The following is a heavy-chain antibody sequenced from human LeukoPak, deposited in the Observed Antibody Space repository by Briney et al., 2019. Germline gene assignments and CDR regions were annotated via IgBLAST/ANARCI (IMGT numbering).Heavy chain of an antibody. J-gene: IGHJ4*02. D-gene: IGHD3-10*01. CDR1: GGTFSSYA. V-gene: IGHV1-69*04. Sequence: GASVKVSCKASGGTFSSYAISWVRQAPGQGLEWMGRIIPILGIANYAQKFQGRVTITADKSTSTAYMELSSLRSEDTAVYYCARESSGSFPDYWGQGTLVTVSS. CDR2: IIPILGIA. CDR3: ARESSGSFPDY.